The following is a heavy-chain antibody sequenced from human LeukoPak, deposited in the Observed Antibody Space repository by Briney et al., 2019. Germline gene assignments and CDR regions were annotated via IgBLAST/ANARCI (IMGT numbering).Heavy chain of an antibody. D-gene: IGHD2-2*01. CDR2: ISAYNGNT. Sequence: ASVKVSCKASGYTFTSYGISWVRQAPGQGLEWKGWISAYNGNTNYAQKLQGRVTMTTDTSTSTAYMELGSLRSDDTAVYYCARAALPKVVPAAPYNWFDPWGQGTLVTVSS. V-gene: IGHV1-18*01. CDR3: ARAALPKVVPAAPYNWFDP. CDR1: GYTFTSYG. J-gene: IGHJ5*02.